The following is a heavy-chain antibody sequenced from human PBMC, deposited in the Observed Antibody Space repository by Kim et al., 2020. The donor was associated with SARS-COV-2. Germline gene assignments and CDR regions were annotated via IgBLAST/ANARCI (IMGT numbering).Heavy chain of an antibody. CDR2: ISAYNGNT. Sequence: ASVKVSCKASGYTFTSYGISWVRQAPGQGLEWMGWISAYNGNTNYAQKLQGRVTMTTDTSTSTAYMELRSLRSDDTAVYYCARGKISSGWGPSFVYWGQGTLVIVSS. CDR3: ARGKISSGWGPSFVY. J-gene: IGHJ4*02. D-gene: IGHD6-19*01. CDR1: GYTFTSYG. V-gene: IGHV1-18*01.